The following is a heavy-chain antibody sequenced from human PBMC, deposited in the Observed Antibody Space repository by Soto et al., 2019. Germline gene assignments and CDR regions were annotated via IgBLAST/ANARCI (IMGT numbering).Heavy chain of an antibody. CDR2: ISYDGSNK. D-gene: IGHD2-2*01. Sequence: PGGSLRLSCAASGFTFSVYGMHWVRQAPGKGLEGVAVISYDGSNKYYADSVKGRVTISRDNSKNTLYLQMNSLRAEDTALYYCAKDSIPPYARGYYYYGMDVWGQGTTVTVSS. CDR1: GFTFSVYG. CDR3: AKDSIPPYARGYYYYGMDV. J-gene: IGHJ6*02. V-gene: IGHV3-30*18.